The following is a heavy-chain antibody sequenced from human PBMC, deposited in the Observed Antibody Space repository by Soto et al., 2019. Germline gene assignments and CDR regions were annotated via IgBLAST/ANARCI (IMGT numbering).Heavy chain of an antibody. D-gene: IGHD2-15*01. Sequence: GGSLRLSCAASEFTFSNYWMNWVRQAPGKGLEWVCNINQDGSDKSYVDSVKGRFTISRDNAQNPLYLQMNSLRGEDTAVYYCARGISTPGMDFWGQGTLVTVSS. V-gene: IGHV3-7*01. CDR2: INQDGSDK. CDR3: ARGISTPGMDF. CDR1: EFTFSNYW. J-gene: IGHJ4*02.